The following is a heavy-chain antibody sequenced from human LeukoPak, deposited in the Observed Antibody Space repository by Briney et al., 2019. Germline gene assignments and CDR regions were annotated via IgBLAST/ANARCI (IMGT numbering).Heavy chain of an antibody. Sequence: SETLSLTCTVSGGSISNFYWSWIRQPPGKGLEWIGYVFHTGSTNYNPSLASRVTMSVDTSKNQFSLRLSSVTAADTAAYYCARVYRRLLFDYWGQGTPVTVSS. CDR2: VFHTGST. D-gene: IGHD2-8*01. CDR3: ARVYRRLLFDY. V-gene: IGHV4-59*01. CDR1: GGSISNFY. J-gene: IGHJ4*02.